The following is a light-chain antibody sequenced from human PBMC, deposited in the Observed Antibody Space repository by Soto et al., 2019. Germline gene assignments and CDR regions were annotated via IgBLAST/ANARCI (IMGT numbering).Light chain of an antibody. Sequence: EMVLTQSPVALSSSPGGGAPLSFLASQSVSSSYLAWYQQKPGQAPRLLIYGAYTRATGIPDRFSGSGSGTDFTLTIRSLQSEDFAVYYCQHYNYWPQKKVGKGNKVDIK. CDR3: QHYNYWPQKK. J-gene: IGKJ1*01. CDR2: GAY. V-gene: IGKV3-15*01. CDR1: QSVSSSY.